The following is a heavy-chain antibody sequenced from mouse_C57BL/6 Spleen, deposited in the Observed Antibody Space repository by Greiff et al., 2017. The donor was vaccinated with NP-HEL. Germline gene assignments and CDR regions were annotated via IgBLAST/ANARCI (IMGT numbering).Heavy chain of an antibody. V-gene: IGHV1-52*01. J-gene: IGHJ4*01. CDR3: ARPLYYGSPHYYAMDY. Sequence: QVQLQQPGAELVRPGSSVKLSCKASGYTFTSYWMHWVQQRPIQGLEWIGNIYPSDSETHYNQKFKDKATLTVDKSSNTAYMQLSSLTSEDSAVYYCARPLYYGSPHYYAMDYWGQGTSVTVSS. D-gene: IGHD1-1*01. CDR2: IYPSDSET. CDR1: GYTFTSYW.